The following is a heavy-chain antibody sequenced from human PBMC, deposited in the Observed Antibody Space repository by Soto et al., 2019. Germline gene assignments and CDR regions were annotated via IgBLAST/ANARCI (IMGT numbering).Heavy chain of an antibody. V-gene: IGHV1-69*06. CDR2: IIPIFGTA. J-gene: IGHJ6*02. CDR1: GGTFSSYA. CDR3: AGDFFEPLWFGELLQIGPFYYYGMDV. D-gene: IGHD3-10*01. Sequence: SVKVSCKASGGTFSSYAISWVRQAPGQGLEWMGGIIPIFGTANYAQKFQGRVTITADKSTSTAYMELSSLRSEDTAVYYCAGDFFEPLWFGELLQIGPFYYYGMDVWGQGTTVTVSS.